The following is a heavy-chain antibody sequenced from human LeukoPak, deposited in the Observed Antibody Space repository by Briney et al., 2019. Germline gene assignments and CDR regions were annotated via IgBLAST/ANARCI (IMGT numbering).Heavy chain of an antibody. CDR2: ISANTGKT. D-gene: IGHD6-13*01. V-gene: IGHV1-18*01. Sequence: ASVKVSCKASGYTFATYGFCWVRQAPGHGLEWMGRISANTGKTDYARKFQGRVTMTTDTSTSTAYMELRSLRPDDTAVYYCAKVAGDRMDYWGQGTLLTVSS. J-gene: IGHJ4*02. CDR1: GYTFATYG. CDR3: AKVAGDRMDY.